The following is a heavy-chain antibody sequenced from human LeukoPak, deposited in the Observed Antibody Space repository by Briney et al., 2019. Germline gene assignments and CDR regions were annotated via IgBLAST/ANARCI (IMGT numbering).Heavy chain of an antibody. V-gene: IGHV4-59*01. CDR1: GGSLSSYY. CDR2: IYYSGST. CDR3: ARTTVTMSRRFDP. J-gene: IGHJ5*02. D-gene: IGHD4-17*01. Sequence: SETLSLTCTVSGGSLSSYYWSWIRQPPGKGLEWIGYIYYSGSTNYNPSLKSRVTISVDTSKNQFSLKLSSVTAADTAVYYCARTTVTMSRRFDPWGQGTLVTVSS.